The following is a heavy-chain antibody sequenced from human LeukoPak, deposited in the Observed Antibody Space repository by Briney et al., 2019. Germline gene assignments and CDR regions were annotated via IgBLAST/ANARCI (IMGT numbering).Heavy chain of an antibody. D-gene: IGHD3-3*01. CDR2: INHSGST. V-gene: IGHV4-34*01. CDR3: ARGPIITYDFWSGYSSYFDY. Sequence: SETLSLTCAVSGGSISSGGYSWSWLRQPPGKGLEWIGEINHSGSTNYSPSLKSRVTISVDTSKNQFSLKLSSVTAADTAVYYCARGPIITYDFWSGYSSYFDYWGQGTLVTVSS. CDR1: GGSISSGGYS. J-gene: IGHJ4*02.